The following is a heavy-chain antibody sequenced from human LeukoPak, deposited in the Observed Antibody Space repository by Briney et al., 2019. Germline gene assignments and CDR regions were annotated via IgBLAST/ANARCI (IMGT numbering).Heavy chain of an antibody. CDR3: ARRGGFFDY. CDR2: INHSGST. V-gene: IGHV4-34*01. Sequence: SETLSLTCAVYGGSFSGYYWSWIRQPPGKGLEWIGEINHSGSTNYNPSLKSRVTISVDTSKNQFSLKLSSVTAADTAVYYCARRGGFFDYWGQGTLVTVSS. J-gene: IGHJ4*02. D-gene: IGHD3-16*01. CDR1: GGSFSGYY.